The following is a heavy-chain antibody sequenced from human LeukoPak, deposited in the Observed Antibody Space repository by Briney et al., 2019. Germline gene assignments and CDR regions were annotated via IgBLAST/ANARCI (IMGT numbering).Heavy chain of an antibody. Sequence: SETLSLTCTVSGGSISSYYWSWIRQPPGKGLEWIGYIYYSGSTNYNPSLKSRVTISVDTSENQFSLKLSSVTAADTAVYYCARYGYSSSWYYNWFDPWGQGTLVTVSS. CDR1: GGSISSYY. J-gene: IGHJ5*02. V-gene: IGHV4-59*08. CDR2: IYYSGST. D-gene: IGHD6-13*01. CDR3: ARYGYSSSWYYNWFDP.